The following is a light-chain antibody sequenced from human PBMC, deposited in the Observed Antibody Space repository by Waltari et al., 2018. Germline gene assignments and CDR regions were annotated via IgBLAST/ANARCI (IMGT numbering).Light chain of an antibody. Sequence: SYVLTQPPSVSVAPGKTARITCGGNNIGDENVHWYQQKSGQAPVGVIYYNSDRPSGIAERFTGSNSGNTATLTIRRVEAGDEADYYCQVWDSTTDHRVFGTGTKVTVL. CDR1: NIGDEN. J-gene: IGLJ1*01. CDR2: YNS. V-gene: IGLV3-21*04. CDR3: QVWDSTTDHRV.